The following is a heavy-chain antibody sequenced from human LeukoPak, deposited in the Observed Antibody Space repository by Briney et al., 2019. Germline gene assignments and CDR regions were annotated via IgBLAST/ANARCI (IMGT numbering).Heavy chain of an antibody. J-gene: IGHJ4*02. CDR2: INPNSGGI. CDR1: GYTFTSYY. Sequence: GASVKVSCKASGYTFTSYYMHWVRQAPGQGLEWMGWINPNSGGINYAQKFQGRVTMTRDTSISTAYMELSRLRSDDTAVYYCARGGEPRLRTDYWGQGTLVTVSS. V-gene: IGHV1-2*02. D-gene: IGHD3-16*01. CDR3: ARGGEPRLRTDY.